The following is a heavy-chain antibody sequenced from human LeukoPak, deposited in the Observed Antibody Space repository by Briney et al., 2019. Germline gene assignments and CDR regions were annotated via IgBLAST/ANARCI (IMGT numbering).Heavy chain of an antibody. CDR1: GSSMRSGGYY. CDR3: ARGHYDYVWGSYPEYYFDY. J-gene: IGHJ4*02. D-gene: IGHD3-16*01. Sequence: SETLSLTCSVSGSSMRSGGYYWLWIRQPPGRELEWIGSIYYSGDTYYNPSLKSRVTISVDTSKNQFSLKLSSVTAADTAVYYCARGHYDYVWGSYPEYYFDYWGQGTLVTVSS. V-gene: IGHV4-39*07. CDR2: IYYSGDT.